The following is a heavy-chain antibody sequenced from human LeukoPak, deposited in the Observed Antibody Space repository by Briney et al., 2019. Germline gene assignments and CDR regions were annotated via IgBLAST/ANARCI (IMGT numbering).Heavy chain of an antibody. D-gene: IGHD3-10*01. J-gene: IGHJ6*04. Sequence: ASVKVSCKASGYTFTSYGNSWVRQPPAQGLEWMGWISAYNGNTNYAQKLQGRVTITTDTSTSTAYMELRSLRSDDTAVYYWARDERAGAGGYKYYYYGMDVWGKGATVTVSS. V-gene: IGHV1-18*04. CDR1: GYTFTSYG. CDR3: ARDERAGAGGYKYYYYGMDV. CDR2: ISAYNGNT.